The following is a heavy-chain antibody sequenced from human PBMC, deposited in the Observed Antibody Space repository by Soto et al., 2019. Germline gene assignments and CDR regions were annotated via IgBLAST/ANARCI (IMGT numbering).Heavy chain of an antibody. CDR1: GGSISSGGYS. Sequence: SETLSLTCAVSGGSISSGGYSWSWIRQPPGKGLEWIGYIYHSGSTYYNPSLKSRVTISVDRSKNQFSLKLSSVTAADTAVYYCARDQGTGDFNYWGQGTLVTVSS. CDR2: IYHSGST. J-gene: IGHJ4*02. CDR3: ARDQGTGDFNY. V-gene: IGHV4-30-2*01. D-gene: IGHD1-1*01.